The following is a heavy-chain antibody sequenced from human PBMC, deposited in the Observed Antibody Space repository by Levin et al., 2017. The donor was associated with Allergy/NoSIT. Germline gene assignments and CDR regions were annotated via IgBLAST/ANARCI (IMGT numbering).Heavy chain of an antibody. CDR3: ARGLGGYCSGGNCYNDAFDI. D-gene: IGHD2-15*01. Sequence: GESLKISCAASGFTVGGHYMSWVRQAPGKGLEWVSVFYSGGSTYYADSVKGRFTISRDNSKNTLYLQMNSLRAEDTAVYYCARGLGGYCSGGNCYNDAFDIWGQGTMVTVSS. V-gene: IGHV3-53*01. J-gene: IGHJ3*02. CDR1: GFTVGGHY. CDR2: FYSGGST.